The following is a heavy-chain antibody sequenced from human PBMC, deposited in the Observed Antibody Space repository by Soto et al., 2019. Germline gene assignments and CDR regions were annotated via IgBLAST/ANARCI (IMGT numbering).Heavy chain of an antibody. CDR2: ISGSGSST. CDR3: ARPLGSYRYFDY. CDR1: AVTVCSYA. Sequence: PGGSLRISCAASAVTVCSYAMSWVRQAPGKGLEWVSAISGSGSSTYSADSVKGRFTISRDNSENTLYLQMNSLRADDTAVYYCARPLGSYRYFDYWGQGTLVTVSS. D-gene: IGHD3-16*02. J-gene: IGHJ4*02. V-gene: IGHV3-23*01.